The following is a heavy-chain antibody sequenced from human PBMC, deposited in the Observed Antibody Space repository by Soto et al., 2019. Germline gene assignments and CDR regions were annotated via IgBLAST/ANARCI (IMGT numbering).Heavy chain of an antibody. CDR2: IYHSGST. D-gene: IGHD3-22*01. CDR1: GYSISSGYY. Sequence: PSETLSLTCAVSGYSISSGYYWGWIRQPPGKGLEWIGSIYHSGSTYYNPSLKSRVTISVDTSKNQFSLKLSSVTAEDTAVYYCAKNYYDSSGTPYFDSWGQGTLVTVSS. J-gene: IGHJ4*02. V-gene: IGHV4-38-2*01. CDR3: AKNYYDSSGTPYFDS.